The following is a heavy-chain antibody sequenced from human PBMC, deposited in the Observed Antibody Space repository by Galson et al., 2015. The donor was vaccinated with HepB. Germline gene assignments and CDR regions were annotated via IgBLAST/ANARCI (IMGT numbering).Heavy chain of an antibody. V-gene: IGHV3-9*01. CDR3: AKSGLSLVITYAFDI. Sequence: SLRLSCAASGFTFDDYTMNWVRQAPGKGLEWVSGISWNSGSLGYADSVKGRFTISRDNAKNSLYLQMSSLRAEDTALYYCAKSGLSLVITYAFDIWGQGTMVTVSS. CDR2: ISWNSGSL. CDR1: GFTFDDYT. J-gene: IGHJ3*02. D-gene: IGHD3-22*01.